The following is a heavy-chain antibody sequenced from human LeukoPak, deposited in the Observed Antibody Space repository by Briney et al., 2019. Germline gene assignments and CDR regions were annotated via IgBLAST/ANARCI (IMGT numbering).Heavy chain of an antibody. CDR1: GGSITSSNW. J-gene: IGHJ4*01. CDR3: AKYRPPRL. Sequence: PSETLSLTCAVSGGSITSSNWWTWVRQAPGKGLEWIGEVYYSAITNYNPSLKSRLTLSVDMSKNQFSLSLNSVTAADTAVYYCAKYRPPRLWGQGTPVIVSS. D-gene: IGHD2-2*01. CDR2: VYYSAIT. V-gene: IGHV4-4*02.